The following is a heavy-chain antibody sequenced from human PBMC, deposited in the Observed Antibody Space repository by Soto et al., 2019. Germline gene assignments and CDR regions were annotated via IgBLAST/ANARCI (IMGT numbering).Heavy chain of an antibody. CDR1: GFIFSDYG. V-gene: IGHV3-33*05. CDR3: ARDYGPVLSYNWNYEGLYFDT. J-gene: IGHJ4*02. D-gene: IGHD1-7*01. Sequence: QVQLVESGGGVVQPGGSLRLSCAASGFIFSDYGMNWVRQSPDKGLEWVAVISFDARNTYFADFMRGRFTISRDNSKKTLFLQMNDLRADDTGVYYCARDYGPVLSYNWNYEGLYFDTWGQGTLVTVSS. CDR2: ISFDARNT.